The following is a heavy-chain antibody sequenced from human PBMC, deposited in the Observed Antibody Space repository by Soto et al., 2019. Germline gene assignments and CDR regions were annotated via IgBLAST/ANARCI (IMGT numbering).Heavy chain of an antibody. V-gene: IGHV3-11*05. CDR2: ISSSSSYT. CDR1: GFTFSDYY. J-gene: IGHJ5*02. D-gene: IGHD3-10*01. Sequence: QVQLVESGGGLVKPGGSLRLSCAASGFTFSDYYMSWIRQAPGKGLEWVSYISSSSSYTNYADSVKGRFTISRDNAKNSRYLQMNSLRAEDTAVYYCARDWDRGYGSGSYYESWGQGTLVTVSS. CDR3: ARDWDRGYGSGSYYES.